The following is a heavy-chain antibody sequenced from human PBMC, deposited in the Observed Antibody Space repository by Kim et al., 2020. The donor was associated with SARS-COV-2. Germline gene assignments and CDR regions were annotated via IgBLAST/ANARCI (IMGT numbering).Heavy chain of an antibody. CDR3: ARGTIFGVVRRKENWFDP. CDR2: IYYSGST. D-gene: IGHD3-3*01. J-gene: IGHJ5*02. Sequence: SETLSLTCTVSGGSISSYYWSWIRQPPGKGLEWIGYIYYSGSTNYNPSLKSRVTISVDTSKNQFSLKLSSVTAADTAVYYCARGTIFGVVRRKENWFDPWGQGTLVTVSS. CDR1: GGSISSYY. V-gene: IGHV4-59*13.